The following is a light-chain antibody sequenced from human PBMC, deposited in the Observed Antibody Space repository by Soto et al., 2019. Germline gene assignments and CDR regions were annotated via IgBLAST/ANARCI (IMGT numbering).Light chain of an antibody. V-gene: IGKV3-20*01. CDR1: QSVSSSY. CDR3: QQYGSSLLT. Sequence: EIVLTQSPGTLSLSPGARATLSCRASQSVSSSYLAWYQQKPGQAPRLLIYGASSRATGIPDRFSGSGSGTDFTLTISRLEPEDLAVYYCQQYGSSLLTFGPGTKVDIK. J-gene: IGKJ3*01. CDR2: GAS.